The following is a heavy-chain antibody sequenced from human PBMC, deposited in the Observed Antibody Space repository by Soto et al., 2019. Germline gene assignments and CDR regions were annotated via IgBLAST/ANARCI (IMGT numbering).Heavy chain of an antibody. J-gene: IGHJ6*02. D-gene: IGHD3-3*01. V-gene: IGHV4-31*03. CDR1: GGSINTGGYY. CDR3: ARDRGHYDFSTGYAYYYYGMDV. CDR2: VHYSGST. Sequence: QVHLQESGPGLVKPSQTLTLTCTVSGGSINTGGYYWRWIRQHPGKGLEWIGYVHYSGSTYYNPSLKRRVTLAVDPSKNQFSLELPSVTAADTAVYYCARDRGHYDFSTGYAYYYYGMDVWGQGTTVTVSS.